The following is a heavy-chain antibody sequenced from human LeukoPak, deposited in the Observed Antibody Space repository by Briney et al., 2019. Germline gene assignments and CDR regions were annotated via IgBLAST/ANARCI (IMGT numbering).Heavy chain of an antibody. J-gene: IGHJ4*02. CDR1: GFTFSSYS. D-gene: IGHD3-22*01. V-gene: IGHV3-23*01. CDR2: ISGSGGST. Sequence: GGSLRLSCAASGFTFSSYSMNWVRQAPGKGLEWVSAISGSGGSTYYADSVKGRFTISRDNSKNTLYLQMNSLRAEDTAVYYCAKSTYYDSSGYYTRKYYFDYWGQGTLVTVSS. CDR3: AKSTYYDSSGYYTRKYYFDY.